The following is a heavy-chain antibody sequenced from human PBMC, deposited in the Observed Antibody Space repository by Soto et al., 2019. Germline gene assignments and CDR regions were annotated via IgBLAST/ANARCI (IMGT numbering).Heavy chain of an antibody. J-gene: IGHJ4*02. CDR3: TTDDPINRN. CDR2: IKSKTDGGTT. CDR1: GFTFSNAW. V-gene: IGHV3-15*01. Sequence: PGGSLRLSCAASGFTFSNAWMSRVRQAPGKGLEWVGRIKSKTDGGTTDYAAPVKGRFTISRDDSKNMVFLQMNSLKIEDTAVYYCTTDDPINRNWGQGTLVSVSS.